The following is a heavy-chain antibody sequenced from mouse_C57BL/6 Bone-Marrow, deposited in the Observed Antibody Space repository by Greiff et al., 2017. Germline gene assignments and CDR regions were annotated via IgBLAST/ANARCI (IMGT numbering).Heavy chain of an antibody. Sequence: EVHLVESEGGLVQPGSSMKLSCTASGFTFSDYYMAWVRQVPEKGLEWVAIINYDGSSTYYLDSLKSRFIISRDNAKNILYLQMSSLKSEDTATYYCARDDYYGRAYFAYWGQGTTLTVSS. CDR1: GFTFSDYY. CDR3: ARDDYYGRAYFAY. J-gene: IGHJ2*01. CDR2: INYDGSST. V-gene: IGHV5-16*01. D-gene: IGHD1-1*01.